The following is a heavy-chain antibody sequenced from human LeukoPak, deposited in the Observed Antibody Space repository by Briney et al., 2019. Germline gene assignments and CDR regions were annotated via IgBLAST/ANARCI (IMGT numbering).Heavy chain of an antibody. J-gene: IGHJ4*02. Sequence: GGSLRLSCAASGFTLSSYAMSWVRQAPGKGLEWVSVISGSGGSTYYADSVKGRFTISRDNSKNTLYLQMNSLRAEDTAIYYCAKGSEATIPVYFDYWGQGTLVSVPS. D-gene: IGHD5-12*01. CDR3: AKGSEATIPVYFDY. CDR1: GFTLSSYA. CDR2: ISGSGGST. V-gene: IGHV3-23*01.